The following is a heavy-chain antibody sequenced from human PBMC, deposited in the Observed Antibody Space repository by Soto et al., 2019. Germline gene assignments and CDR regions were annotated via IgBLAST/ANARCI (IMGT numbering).Heavy chain of an antibody. Sequence: GASVKVSCKASGYTFTGYYMHWVRQAPGQGLEWMGWINPNSGGTNYARKFQGRVTMTRDTSISTAYMELSRLRSDDTAVYYCARFYNWNPILYYYYGMDVWGQGTTVTVS. CDR2: INPNSGGT. D-gene: IGHD1-20*01. J-gene: IGHJ6*02. V-gene: IGHV1-2*02. CDR1: GYTFTGYY. CDR3: ARFYNWNPILYYYYGMDV.